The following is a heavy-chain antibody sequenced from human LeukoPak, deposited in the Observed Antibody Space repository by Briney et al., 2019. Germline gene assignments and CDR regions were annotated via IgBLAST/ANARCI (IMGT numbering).Heavy chain of an antibody. J-gene: IGHJ4*02. CDR1: GGSISSYY. V-gene: IGHV4-59*01. Sequence: PSETPSLTCTVSGGSISSYYWSWIRQPPGKGLEWIGHIYNGGSTNYSPSLKSRVTISVDTSKNQFSLKLSSVTAADTAVYYCARFKRAGGWSYFDYWGQGTLVTVSS. D-gene: IGHD6-19*01. CDR2: IYNGGST. CDR3: ARFKRAGGWSYFDY.